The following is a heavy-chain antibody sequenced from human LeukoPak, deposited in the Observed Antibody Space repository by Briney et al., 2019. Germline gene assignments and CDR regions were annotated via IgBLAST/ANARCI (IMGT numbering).Heavy chain of an antibody. Sequence: GSYVKVSCKASGYTFTGYYMHWVRQAPGKGVEWMGGSNPNIGGTNYAQKFQGRVTMTRYTSISTAYMELSRLRSDDTAVYYCARAPNCGGDCYRDYFDYWGQGTLVTVSS. CDR1: GYTFTGYY. J-gene: IGHJ4*02. V-gene: IGHV1-2*02. CDR3: ARAPNCGGDCYRDYFDY. D-gene: IGHD2-21*02. CDR2: SNPNIGGT.